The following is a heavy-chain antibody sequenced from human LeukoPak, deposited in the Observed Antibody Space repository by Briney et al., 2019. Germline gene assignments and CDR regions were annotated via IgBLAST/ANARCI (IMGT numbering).Heavy chain of an antibody. CDR1: GFTFSGSA. CDR3: TSHLEDTAMEYYYYMDV. Sequence: GGSLRLSCAASGFTFSGSAMHWVRQASGKGLEWVGRIRSKANSYATAYAASVKGRFTISRDDSKNTAYLQMNSLKTEDTAVYYCTSHLEDTAMEYYYYMDVWGKGTTVTVSS. D-gene: IGHD5-18*01. J-gene: IGHJ6*03. CDR2: IRSKANSYAT. V-gene: IGHV3-73*01.